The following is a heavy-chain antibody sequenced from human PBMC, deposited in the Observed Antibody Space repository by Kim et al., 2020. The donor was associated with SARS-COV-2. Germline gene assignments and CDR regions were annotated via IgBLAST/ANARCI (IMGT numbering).Heavy chain of an antibody. CDR2: IYYSGST. Sequence: SETLSLTCTVSGGSISSGGYYWSWIRQHPGKGLEWIGYIYYSGSTYYNPSLKSRVTISVDTSKNQFSLKLSSVTAADTAVYYCATLTADSSSWYYFDYWGQGTLVTVSS. D-gene: IGHD6-13*01. V-gene: IGHV4-31*03. CDR1: GGSISSGGYY. J-gene: IGHJ4*02. CDR3: ATLTADSSSWYYFDY.